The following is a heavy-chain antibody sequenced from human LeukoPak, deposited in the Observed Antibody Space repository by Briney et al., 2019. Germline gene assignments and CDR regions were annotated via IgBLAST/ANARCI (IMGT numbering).Heavy chain of an antibody. D-gene: IGHD4-23*01. Sequence: PSETLSLTCAVSGDSISRGGYSWSWIRQSPGKGLVLVASISYSGATFYYPSLKSRVTISVDTSKNQFSLKLSSVTAADTAVYYCARERGNPNEDYYYYYYMDVWGKGTTVTVSS. J-gene: IGHJ6*03. V-gene: IGHV4-30-4*07. CDR3: ARERGNPNEDYYYYYYMDV. CDR1: GDSISRGGYS. CDR2: ISYSGAT.